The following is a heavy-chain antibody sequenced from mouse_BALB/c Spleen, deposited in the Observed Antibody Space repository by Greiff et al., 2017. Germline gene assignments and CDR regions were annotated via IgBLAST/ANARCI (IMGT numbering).Heavy chain of an antibody. J-gene: IGHJ2*01. CDR1: GYTFTSYN. Sequence: QVQLQQSGAELVKPGASVKMSCKASGYTFTSYNMHWVKQTPGQGLEWIGAIYPGNGDTSYNQKFKGKATLTADKSSSTAYMQLSSLTSEDSAVYYCARDYYGSRNYWGQGTTLTVSS. V-gene: IGHV1-12*01. CDR2: IYPGNGDT. CDR3: ARDYYGSRNY. D-gene: IGHD1-1*01.